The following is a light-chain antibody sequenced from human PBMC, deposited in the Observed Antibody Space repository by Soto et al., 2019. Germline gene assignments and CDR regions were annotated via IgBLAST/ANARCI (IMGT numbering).Light chain of an antibody. J-gene: IGKJ4*01. CDR3: QHRTNAPLT. V-gene: IGKV3-11*01. Sequence: EILLTHSPATLSLSPGEGATLSCRSSQSASTYLAWYQQKPGQAPRLLIYDASNRATGIPARFSGSGSGTDFTLTISSLEPEDFEVYYCQHRTNAPLTFGGGTKVDIK. CDR2: DAS. CDR1: QSASTY.